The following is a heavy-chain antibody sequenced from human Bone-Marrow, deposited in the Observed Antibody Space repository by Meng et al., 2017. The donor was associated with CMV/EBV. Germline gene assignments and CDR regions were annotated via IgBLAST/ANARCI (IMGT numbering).Heavy chain of an antibody. CDR3: ARGGYLIHGMDV. J-gene: IGHJ6*02. CDR1: GFTFSSYW. D-gene: IGHD3-22*01. CDR2: INSDGSST. Sequence: GGSLRLSCAASGFTFSSYWMHWVRQAPGKGLVWVSRINSDGSSTSYADSVKGRFTISRDNAKNTLYLQMNSLRAEDTAVYYCARGGYLIHGMDVWGQGTTVTVSS. V-gene: IGHV3-74*01.